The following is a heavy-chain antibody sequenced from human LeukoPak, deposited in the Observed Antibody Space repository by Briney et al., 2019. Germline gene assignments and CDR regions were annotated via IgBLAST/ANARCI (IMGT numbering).Heavy chain of an antibody. V-gene: IGHV4-31*03. CDR1: GGSLSSGGYY. J-gene: IGHJ3*02. CDR3: AIVGSDILAGYGAFDI. Sequence: SETLSLTCTVSGGSLSSGGYYWSWIRQHPGKGLEWIGYIYYSGSTYYNPSLKSRVTISVDTSKNQFSLKLSSVTAADTAVHYCAIVGSDILAGYGAFDIWGQGTMVTVSS. CDR2: IYYSGST. D-gene: IGHD3-9*01.